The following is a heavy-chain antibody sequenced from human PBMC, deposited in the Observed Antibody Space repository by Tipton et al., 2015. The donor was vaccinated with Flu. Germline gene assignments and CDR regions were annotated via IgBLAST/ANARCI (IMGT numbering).Heavy chain of an antibody. Sequence: TLSLTCTVSGGSISSYYWSWIRQPPGKGLEWIGYIYYSGSTNYNPSLKSRVTMSVDTSKNQFSLKLSSVTAADTAVYYCARAPDSIVGATVFDYWGQGTLVAVSS. J-gene: IGHJ4*02. CDR3: ARAPDSIVGATVFDY. V-gene: IGHV4-59*01. D-gene: IGHD1-26*01. CDR1: GGSISSYY. CDR2: IYYSGST.